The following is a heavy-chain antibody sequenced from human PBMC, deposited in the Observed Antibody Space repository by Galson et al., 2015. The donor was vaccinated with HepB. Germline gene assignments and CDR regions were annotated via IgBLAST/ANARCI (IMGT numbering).Heavy chain of an antibody. CDR1: GFTFSDYY. V-gene: IGHV3-11*06. J-gene: IGHJ4*02. CDR3: ARGFLGVYSSGWYHGSGSLDY. CDR2: ISSSSSYT. D-gene: IGHD6-19*01. Sequence: SLRLSCAASGFTFSDYYMSWIRQAPGKGLEWVSYISSSSSYTNYADSVKGRFTISRDNAKNSLYLQMNSLRAEDTAVYYCARGFLGVYSSGWYHGSGSLDYWGQGTLVTVSS.